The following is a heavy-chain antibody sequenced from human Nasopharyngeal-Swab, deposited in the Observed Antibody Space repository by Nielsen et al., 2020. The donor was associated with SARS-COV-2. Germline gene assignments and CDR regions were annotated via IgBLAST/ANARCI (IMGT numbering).Heavy chain of an antibody. CDR2: IYTGDSDT. D-gene: IGHD2-2*01. V-gene: IGHV5-51*01. CDR1: GSSFTSSW. CDR3: SRSMPSRYYYYGMDV. J-gene: IGHJ6*02. Sequence: GASMQISCKGSGSSFTSSWIGRERKLPGKGLEWMGIIYTGDSDTRYSPSFQGQVTISADKSISTAYLQWNSLKASYTAMYYCSRSMPSRYYYYGMDVWGQGTTVTVSS.